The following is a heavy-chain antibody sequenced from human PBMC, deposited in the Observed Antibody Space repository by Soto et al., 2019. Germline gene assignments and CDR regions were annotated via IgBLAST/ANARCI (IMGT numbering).Heavy chain of an antibody. J-gene: IGHJ4*02. CDR3: ARAGGLGAVAVDY. Sequence: QLQLQESGSGLVKPSQTLSLTCAVSGGSISSGGYSWSWIRQPPGKGLEWIGYIYHSGSTYYNPSPQRPVTISVDRSTNQFSLKLGSVTAADTAVYYCARAGGLGAVAVDYWGQGTLVTVSS. CDR1: GGSISSGGYS. D-gene: IGHD6-19*01. V-gene: IGHV4-30-2*01. CDR2: IYHSGST.